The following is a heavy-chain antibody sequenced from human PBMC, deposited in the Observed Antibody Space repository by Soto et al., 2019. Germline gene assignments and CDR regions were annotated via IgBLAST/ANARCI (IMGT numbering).Heavy chain of an antibody. CDR2: ISYDGSNK. CDR3: ASGSRFLEWLLEGYFDY. Sequence: PGGSLRLSCAASGFTFSSYAMHWVRQAPGKGLEWVAVISYDGSNKYYADSVKGRFTISRDNSKNTLYLQMNSLRAEDTAVYYCASGSRFLEWLLEGYFDYWGQGTLVTVSS. J-gene: IGHJ4*02. V-gene: IGHV3-30-3*01. D-gene: IGHD3-3*01. CDR1: GFTFSSYA.